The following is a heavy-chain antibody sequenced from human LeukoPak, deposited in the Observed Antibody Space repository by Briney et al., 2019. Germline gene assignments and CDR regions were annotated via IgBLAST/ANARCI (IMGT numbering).Heavy chain of an antibody. CDR3: ARRIAVAATINWFDP. D-gene: IGHD6-19*01. V-gene: IGHV3-7*03. CDR1: GFTFSSYW. J-gene: IGHJ5*02. Sequence: GGSLRLSCAASGFTFSSYWMSWVRQAPGKGLEWVANIKQDGSEKYYVDSVKGRFTISRDNAKNSLCLQMNSLRAEDTAVYYCARRIAVAATINWFDPWGQGTLVTVSS. CDR2: IKQDGSEK.